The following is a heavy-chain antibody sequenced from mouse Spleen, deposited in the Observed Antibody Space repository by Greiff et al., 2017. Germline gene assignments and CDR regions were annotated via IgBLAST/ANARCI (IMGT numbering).Heavy chain of an antibody. D-gene: IGHD3-2*02. CDR3: ARRLPSFDY. V-gene: IGHV5-4*03. CDR2: ISDGGSYT. CDR1: GFTFSSYA. J-gene: IGHJ2*01. Sequence: EVNLVESGGGLVKPGGSLKLSCAASGFTFSSYAMSWVRQTPEKRLEWVATISDGGSYTYYPDNVKGRFTISRDNAKNNLYLQMSHLKSEDTAMYYCARRLPSFDYWGQGTTLTVSS.